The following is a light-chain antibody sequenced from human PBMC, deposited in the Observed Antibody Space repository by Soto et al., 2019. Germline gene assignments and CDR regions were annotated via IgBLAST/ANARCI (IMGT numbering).Light chain of an antibody. CDR2: DAS. CDR1: QPISTW. CDR3: HQYNYYRPT. Sequence: DIQVTQSPSTLYASVGDRVTITCRASQPISTWLAWYQEKPGKAPKLLIYDASSLEGGVPSRFSGSASGTEFTLTVSSLQPDDFATYYCHQYNYYRPTFGQGTKVEIK. V-gene: IGKV1-5*01. J-gene: IGKJ1*01.